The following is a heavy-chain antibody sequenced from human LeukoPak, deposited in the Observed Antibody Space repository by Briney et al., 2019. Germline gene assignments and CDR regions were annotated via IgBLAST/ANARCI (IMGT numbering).Heavy chain of an antibody. CDR1: GFTFSSYA. V-gene: IGHV3-23*01. J-gene: IGHJ3*02. CDR2: ISGSGGST. Sequence: GGSLRLSCAASGFTFSSYAMSWVRQAPGKGLEWVSAISGSGGSTYYADSVKGRFTISRDNSKNTLYLQMNSLRAEDTAVYYCARVNYYDSSGYYYSLGHGAFDIWGQGTMVTVSS. CDR3: ARVNYYDSSGYYYSLGHGAFDI. D-gene: IGHD3-22*01.